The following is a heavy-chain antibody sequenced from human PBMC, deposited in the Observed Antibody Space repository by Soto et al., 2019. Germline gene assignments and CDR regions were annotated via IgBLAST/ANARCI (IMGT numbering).Heavy chain of an antibody. CDR1: GGSFSGYY. CDR3: ARGGVGNWFDP. Sequence: QVQLQQWGAGLLKPSETLSLTCAVYGGSFSGYYWSWIRQPPGKGLEWIGEINHSGSTNYNPSLKSRVPISVDTSKNQFSLKLSSVTAADTAVYYCARGGVGNWFDPWGQGTLVTVSS. J-gene: IGHJ5*02. V-gene: IGHV4-34*01. CDR2: INHSGST. D-gene: IGHD2-2*01.